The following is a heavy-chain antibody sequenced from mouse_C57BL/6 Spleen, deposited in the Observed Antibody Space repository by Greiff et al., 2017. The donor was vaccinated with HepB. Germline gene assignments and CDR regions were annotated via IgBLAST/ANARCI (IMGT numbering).Heavy chain of an antibody. D-gene: IGHD1-1*01. Sequence: QVQLQQPGAELVRPGSSVKLSCKASGYTFTSYWMHWVKQRPIQGLEWIGNIDPSDSETHYNQKFKDKATLTVDKSSSTAYMQLSSLTSEDSAVYYCASTVVAKGYAMDYWGQGTSVTVSS. CDR2: IDPSDSET. V-gene: IGHV1-52*01. J-gene: IGHJ4*01. CDR3: ASTVVAKGYAMDY. CDR1: GYTFTSYW.